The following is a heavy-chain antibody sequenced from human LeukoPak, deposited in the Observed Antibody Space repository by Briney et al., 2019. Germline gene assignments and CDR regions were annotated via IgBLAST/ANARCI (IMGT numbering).Heavy chain of an antibody. J-gene: IGHJ4*02. CDR3: ATDPRWYYYDSSGYDY. CDR1: GYTLTELS. Sequence: ASVKVSCKVSGYTLTELSMHWVRQAPGKGLEWMGGFDPEDGETIYAQKFQGRVTMTEDTSTDTAYMELSSLRSEDTAVYYCATDPRWYYYDSSGYDYWGQGTLVTVSS. V-gene: IGHV1-24*01. D-gene: IGHD3-22*01. CDR2: FDPEDGET.